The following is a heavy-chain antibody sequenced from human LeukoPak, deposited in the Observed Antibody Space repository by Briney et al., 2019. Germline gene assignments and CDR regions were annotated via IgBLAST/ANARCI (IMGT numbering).Heavy chain of an antibody. CDR3: ARVPPVSFFDH. J-gene: IGHJ4*02. V-gene: IGHV4-34*01. Sequence: SETLSLTCAVYGGSFSGYYWSWGRQPPGKGLEWLGEINHSGSPNYNPSLKSRVTISVDTSKNQFSLKLSSVTAPDTAVYYCARVPPVSFFDHWGKGTLVRVFS. CDR1: GGSFSGYY. CDR2: INHSGSP. D-gene: IGHD3-10*01.